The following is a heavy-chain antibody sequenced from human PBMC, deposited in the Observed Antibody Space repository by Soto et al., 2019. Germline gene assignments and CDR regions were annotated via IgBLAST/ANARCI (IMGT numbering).Heavy chain of an antibody. CDR2: ISSSGSTI. D-gene: IGHD3-16*02. J-gene: IGHJ4*02. CDR3: ARRDSSYRYYFDY. CDR1: GFTFSDYY. V-gene: IGHV3-11*01. Sequence: PGESLKISCAASGFTFSDYYMSWIRQAPGKGLEWVSYISSSGSTIYYADSVKGRFTISRDNAKNSLYLQMNSLRAEDTAVYYCARRDSSYRYYFDYWGQGTLVTVS.